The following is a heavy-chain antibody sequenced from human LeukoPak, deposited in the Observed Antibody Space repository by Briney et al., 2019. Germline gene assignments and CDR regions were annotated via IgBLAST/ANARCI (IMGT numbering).Heavy chain of an antibody. V-gene: IGHV4-59*08. J-gene: IGHJ3*02. CDR1: GGSISSYY. CDR3: ARRGGDFDAFGI. D-gene: IGHD2-21*02. Sequence: PSETLSLTCTVSGGSISSYYWSWIRQPPGKGLEWIGYIYYSGSTNYNPSLKSRVTISVDTSKNQFSLKLSSVTAADTAVYYCARRGGDFDAFGIWGQGTMVTVSS. CDR2: IYYSGST.